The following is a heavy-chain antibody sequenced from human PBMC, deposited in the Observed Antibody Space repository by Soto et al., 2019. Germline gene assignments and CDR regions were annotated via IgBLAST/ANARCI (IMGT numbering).Heavy chain of an antibody. J-gene: IGHJ4*02. CDR3: ARPANTVADHFDL. CDR1: GYTFTIYW. V-gene: IGHV5-51*01. CDR2: IYPSDSDT. Sequence: GESLKISCKVSGYTFTIYWIGWVRQMPGKGLEWMGIIYPSDSDTRYSPSFQGQVTISADKSINTAYLQWNSLRASDTAIYYCARPANTVADHFDLWGQGTPVTVSS. D-gene: IGHD4-17*01.